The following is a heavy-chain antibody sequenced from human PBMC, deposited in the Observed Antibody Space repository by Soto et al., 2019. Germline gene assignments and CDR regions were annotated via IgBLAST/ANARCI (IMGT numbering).Heavy chain of an antibody. Sequence: QVLLVQSGAEVTKPGASVKVSCKASGYTFTRYAMHWVRQAPGQGLEWMGWINARNGNTKYSQKFRDRVTITRDTSASTAYMELSSLRSEDTANYYCARDKTFAWNDDIDFWGQGTLVTVSS. CDR1: GYTFTRYA. CDR3: ARDKTFAWNDDIDF. D-gene: IGHD1-1*01. CDR2: INARNGNT. V-gene: IGHV1-3*01. J-gene: IGHJ4*02.